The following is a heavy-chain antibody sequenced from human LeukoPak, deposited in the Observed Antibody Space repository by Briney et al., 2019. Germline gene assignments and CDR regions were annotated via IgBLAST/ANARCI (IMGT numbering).Heavy chain of an antibody. J-gene: IGHJ2*01. CDR2: IYYSGST. D-gene: IGHD3-3*01. CDR1: GGSISSGGYY. V-gene: IGHV4-31*03. Sequence: KSSETLSLTCTVSGGSISSGGYYWSWIRQHPGKGLEWIGYIYYSGSTYYNPSLKSRVTISVDTSKNQFSLKLSSVTAADTAVYYCASGCYYDFWSGISPFDWYFDLWGRGTLVTVSS. CDR3: ASGCYYDFWSGISPFDWYFDL.